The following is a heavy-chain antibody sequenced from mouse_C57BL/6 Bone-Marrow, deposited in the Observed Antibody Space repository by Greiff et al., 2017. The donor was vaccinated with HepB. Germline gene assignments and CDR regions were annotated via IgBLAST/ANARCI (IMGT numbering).Heavy chain of an antibody. V-gene: IGHV1-26*01. CDR3: ARSPLYYGSDY. J-gene: IGHJ2*01. CDR2: INPNNGGT. Sequence: EVKLQQSGPELVKPGASVKISCKASGYTFTDYYMNWVKQSHGKSLEWIGDINPNNGGTSYNQKFKGKATLTVDKSSSTAYMELRSLTSEDSAVYYCARSPLYYGSDYWGQGTTLTVSS. D-gene: IGHD1-1*01. CDR1: GYTFTDYY.